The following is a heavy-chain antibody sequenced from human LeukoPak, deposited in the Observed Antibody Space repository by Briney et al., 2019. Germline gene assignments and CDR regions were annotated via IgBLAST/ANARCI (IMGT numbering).Heavy chain of an antibody. CDR2: IYYTGST. V-gene: IGHV4-59*08. CDR1: DASMSDYY. CDR3: VRRVRYFGQNDY. Sequence: SETLSLTCTVSDASMSDYYWSWIRQPPGKGLEWIGYIYYTGSTNYNPSLKSRVTMSVDTSKNQISLKLSSVTAADSAVYYCVRRVRYFGQNDYWGQGTLVTVSS. J-gene: IGHJ4*02. D-gene: IGHD3-9*01.